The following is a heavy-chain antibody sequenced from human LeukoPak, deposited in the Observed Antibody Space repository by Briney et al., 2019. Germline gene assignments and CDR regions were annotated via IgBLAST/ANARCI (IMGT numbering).Heavy chain of an antibody. V-gene: IGHV3-7*01. J-gene: IGHJ3*02. Sequence: GGSLRLSCAASGFTFSSYWMSWVRQAPGKGLEWVANIKQDGSEKYYVGSVKGRFTISRDNAKNSLYLQMNSLRAEDTAVYYCARGAVAGRRGDAFDIWGQGTMVTVSS. CDR3: ARGAVAGRRGDAFDI. D-gene: IGHD6-19*01. CDR2: IKQDGSEK. CDR1: GFTFSSYW.